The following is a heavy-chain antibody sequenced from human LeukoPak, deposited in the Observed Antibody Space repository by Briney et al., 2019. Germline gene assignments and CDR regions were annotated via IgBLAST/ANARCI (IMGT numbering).Heavy chain of an antibody. V-gene: IGHV4-4*07. J-gene: IGHJ3*02. CDR3: ARDLNGYSYGPYDAFDI. CDR1: GGSISSYY. Sequence: SETLSLTCAVSGGSISSYYWSWIRQPAGKGLEWIGRIYTSGSTNYNPSLKSRVTMSVDTSKNQFSLKLSSVTAADTAVYYCARDLNGYSYGPYDAFDIWGQGTMVTVSS. CDR2: IYTSGST. D-gene: IGHD5-18*01.